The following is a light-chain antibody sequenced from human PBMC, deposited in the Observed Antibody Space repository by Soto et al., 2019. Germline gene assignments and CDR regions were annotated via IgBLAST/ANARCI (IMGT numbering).Light chain of an antibody. CDR2: AAS. Sequence: DIQMTQSPSSVSASVGDRVTTTCRASQGISRWLAWYQQKPGKAPKLLIYAASSLQSGVPSRFSGSGSGTDFTLTSSSLQPEDFATYYCQQANSFPWTFGQGTKVEIK. CDR3: QQANSFPWT. J-gene: IGKJ1*01. V-gene: IGKV1-12*01. CDR1: QGISRW.